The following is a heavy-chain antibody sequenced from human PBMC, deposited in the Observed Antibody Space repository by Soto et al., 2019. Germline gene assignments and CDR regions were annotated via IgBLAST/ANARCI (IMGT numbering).Heavy chain of an antibody. D-gene: IGHD3-9*01. Sequence: QVQLVQSGAEVKKPGSSVKVSCEAPGGTFDHAAITWVRQAPGQGLEWMGGINPMFNSTHYAQKFQGRVTITAAEATSAAVMELRRLRSDDTAVYYCARQIFAADYWGQGTLLIVSP. V-gene: IGHV1-69*01. CDR3: ARQIFAADY. CDR2: INPMFNST. J-gene: IGHJ4*02. CDR1: GGTFDHAA.